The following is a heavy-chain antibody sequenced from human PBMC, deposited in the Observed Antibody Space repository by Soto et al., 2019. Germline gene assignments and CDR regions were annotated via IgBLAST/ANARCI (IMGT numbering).Heavy chain of an antibody. V-gene: IGHV4-31*03. CDR2: IYYSGST. J-gene: IGHJ4*02. D-gene: IGHD6-13*01. Sequence: QVQLQESGPGLVKPSQTLSLTCTVSGGSISSGGYYWSWIRQHPGKGLEWIGYIYYSGSTYYNPSLQSRVTISVDTSKNQFSLKLSSVTAADTAVYYCARVNRIAAAGTSVFDYWGQGTLVTVSS. CDR1: GGSISSGGYY. CDR3: ARVNRIAAAGTSVFDY.